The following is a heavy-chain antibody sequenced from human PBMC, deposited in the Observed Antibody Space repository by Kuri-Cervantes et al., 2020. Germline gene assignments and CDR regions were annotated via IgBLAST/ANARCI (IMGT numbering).Heavy chain of an antibody. Sequence: LSLTCAASGFTVSSNYMSWVRQAPGKGLEWVSVIYSGGSTYYADPVKGRFTISRDNSKNTLYLQMNSLRAEDTAVYYCARWASDAFDIWGQGTMVTVSS. CDR3: ARWASDAFDI. V-gene: IGHV3-53*01. CDR2: IYSGGST. CDR1: GFTVSSNY. J-gene: IGHJ3*02.